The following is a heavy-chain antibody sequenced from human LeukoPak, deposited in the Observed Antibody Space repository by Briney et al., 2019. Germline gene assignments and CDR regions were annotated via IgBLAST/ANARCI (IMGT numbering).Heavy chain of an antibody. CDR1: GGSISSGDYY. CDR2: IYYSGST. V-gene: IGHV4-30-4*08. J-gene: IGHJ4*02. D-gene: IGHD6-13*01. Sequence: SETLSLTCTVSGGSISSGDYYWSWIRQPPGKGLEWIGYIYYSGSTYYDPSLKSRVTISVDTSKNQFSLKLSSVTAADTAVYYCARVSGQQLYFYWGQGTLVTVSS. CDR3: ARVSGQQLYFY.